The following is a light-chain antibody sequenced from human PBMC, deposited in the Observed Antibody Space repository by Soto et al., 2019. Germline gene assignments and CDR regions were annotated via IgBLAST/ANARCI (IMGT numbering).Light chain of an antibody. Sequence: EIVLTQYPATLSLSPGESATLSCRASQSVSSYLAWYQQKPGQAPRLLIYDASSRATGIPARFSGSGSGTDFTLTISSLEPEDFAVYYCQQRSNWPPRAFGQVSKVDIK. V-gene: IGKV3-11*01. CDR2: DAS. CDR3: QQRSNWPPRA. CDR1: QSVSSY. J-gene: IGKJ1*01.